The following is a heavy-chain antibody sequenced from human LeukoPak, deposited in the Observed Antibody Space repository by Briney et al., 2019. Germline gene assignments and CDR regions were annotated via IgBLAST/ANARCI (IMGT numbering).Heavy chain of an antibody. Sequence: GGSLRLPCAASGFTFSSYEMNWVRQAPGKGLEWVSYISSSGSTIYYADSVKGRFTISRDNAKNSLYLQMNSLRAEDTAAYYCARDLAIAAAGNGRYWGQGTLVTVSS. D-gene: IGHD6-13*01. V-gene: IGHV3-48*03. J-gene: IGHJ4*02. CDR3: ARDLAIAAAGNGRY. CDR1: GFTFSSYE. CDR2: ISSSGSTI.